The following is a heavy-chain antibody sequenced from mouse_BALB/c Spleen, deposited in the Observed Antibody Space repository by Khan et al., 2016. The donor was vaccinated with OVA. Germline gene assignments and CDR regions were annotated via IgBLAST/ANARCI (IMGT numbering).Heavy chain of an antibody. CDR3: ARAGYGGFAY. D-gene: IGHD1-1*02. Sequence: EVELVESGGGLVKPGGSLKLSCAASGFTFSDYYMYWVRQTPEKRLEWVATISDGGSYTYYPHSVKGRFTISRDNAKNNLYLQMSSLKSEDTAMYYCARAGYGGFAYWGQGTLVTVSA. CDR2: ISDGGSYT. V-gene: IGHV5-4*02. J-gene: IGHJ3*01. CDR1: GFTFSDYY.